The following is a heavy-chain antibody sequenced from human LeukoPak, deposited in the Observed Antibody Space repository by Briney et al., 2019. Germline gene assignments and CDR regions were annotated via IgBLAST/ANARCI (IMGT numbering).Heavy chain of an antibody. J-gene: IGHJ6*02. V-gene: IGHV3-30*18. CDR3: AKIPILTGYYIDYYYYGMDV. Sequence: GGSLRLSCTASGFTFSSYGMHWVRQAPGKGLEWVAVISYDGSNKYYADSVKGRFTISRDNSKNTLYLQMNSLRAEDTAVYYCAKIPILTGYYIDYYYYGMDVWGQGTTVTVSS. CDR1: GFTFSSYG. D-gene: IGHD3-9*01. CDR2: ISYDGSNK.